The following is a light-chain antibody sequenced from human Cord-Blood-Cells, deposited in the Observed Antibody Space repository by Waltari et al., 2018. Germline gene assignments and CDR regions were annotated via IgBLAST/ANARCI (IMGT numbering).Light chain of an antibody. CDR3: QQYGSSPGYT. CDR2: GAS. CDR1: QSVSSSY. V-gene: IGKV3-20*01. Sequence: EPVLKQSPGTLSLSPGERATLSCRASQSVSSSYLAWYQQKPGQAPRLLIYGASSRATGIPDRFSGSGSGTDFTLTISRLEPEDFAVYYCQQYGSSPGYTFGQGTKLEIK. J-gene: IGKJ2*01.